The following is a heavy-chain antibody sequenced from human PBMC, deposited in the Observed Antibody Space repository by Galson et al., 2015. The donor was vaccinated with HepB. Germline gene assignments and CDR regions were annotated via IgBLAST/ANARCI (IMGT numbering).Heavy chain of an antibody. D-gene: IGHD1-1*01. CDR3: ARHMSMPGTRRFYS. V-gene: IGHV4-4*02. J-gene: IGHJ5*01. Sequence: LSLTCVVSGGSISSANWWSWVRQPPGKGLEWIGEIYLGGRTHYNPSLNSRVTMSIDTSINQFSLMLTSVTAADTAMYYCARHMSMPGTRRFYSWGHGTLVTVSS. CDR1: GGSISSANW. CDR2: IYLGGRT.